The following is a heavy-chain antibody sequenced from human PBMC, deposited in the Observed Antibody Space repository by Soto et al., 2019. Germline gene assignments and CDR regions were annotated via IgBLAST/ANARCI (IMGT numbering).Heavy chain of an antibody. CDR3: ARDSRIAVAWYFDY. V-gene: IGHV3-21*01. CDR1: GFTFSSYS. CDR2: ISSSSSNI. D-gene: IGHD6-19*01. J-gene: IGHJ4*02. Sequence: EVQLVESGGGLVKPGGSLRLSCAASGFTFSSYSMNWVRQAPGKGLEWVSSISSSSSNIYYADSVKGRFTISRYNSKNSRYLKINSLRAEDTAVYYCARDSRIAVAWYFDYWGQGTLVTVSS.